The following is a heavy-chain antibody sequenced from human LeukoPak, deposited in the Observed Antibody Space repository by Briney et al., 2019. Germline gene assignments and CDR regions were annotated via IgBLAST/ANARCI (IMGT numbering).Heavy chain of an antibody. D-gene: IGHD6-19*01. J-gene: IGHJ4*02. Sequence: GGSLRLSCAASGFTFRDYYINWIRQAPGKGLEWVSYISSSGSTIYYADSVKGRFTISRDNAKNSLYLQMNSLRAEDTAVYYCARVGSSGSILYFEYWGQGTLVTVSS. CDR2: ISSSGSTI. CDR1: GFTFRDYY. V-gene: IGHV3-11*01. CDR3: ARVGSSGSILYFEY.